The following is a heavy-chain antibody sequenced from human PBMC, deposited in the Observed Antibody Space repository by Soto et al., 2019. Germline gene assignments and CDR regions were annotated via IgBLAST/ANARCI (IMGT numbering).Heavy chain of an antibody. CDR2: INPSGGST. V-gene: IGHV1-46*03. J-gene: IGHJ4*02. Sequence: QVQLVQSGAEVMQPGASVKVSCKASGYTFTSYYIQWVRQAPGQGLEWMGIINPSGGSTNYAQKFQGRVTMPRDTSTSTVNMELSSLRSEDTAIYYCSRGYPPRDQLGDLPGAFWGQGTLVTVSS. CDR1: GYTFTSYY. D-gene: IGHD1-1*01. CDR3: SRGYPPRDQLGDLPGAF.